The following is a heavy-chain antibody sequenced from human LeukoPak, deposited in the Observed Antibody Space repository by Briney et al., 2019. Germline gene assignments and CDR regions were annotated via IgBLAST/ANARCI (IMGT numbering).Heavy chain of an antibody. D-gene: IGHD3-22*01. Sequence: VASVTVSCKASGYTFTGYYMHWVRQAPGQGLEWMGWINPNSGGTNYAQKFQGRVTMTRDTSISTAYMELSRLRSDDTAVCYCARDDYYDSSVENWFDPWGQGTLVTVSS. CDR2: INPNSGGT. J-gene: IGHJ5*02. CDR3: ARDDYYDSSVENWFDP. V-gene: IGHV1-2*02. CDR1: GYTFTGYY.